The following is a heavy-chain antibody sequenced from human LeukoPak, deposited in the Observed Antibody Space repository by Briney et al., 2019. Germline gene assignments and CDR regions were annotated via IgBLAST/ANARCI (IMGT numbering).Heavy chain of an antibody. D-gene: IGHD2-8*01. CDR3: AKAVLMVYDYFDY. Sequence: GGSLRLSCAASGFTFSNYAMSWVRQAPGKGLEWVSAISGSGVSTYYADPVKGRFTISRDNSKNTLYLQMNSLRAEDTAVYYCAKAVLMVYDYFDYWGQGTLVTVSS. V-gene: IGHV3-23*01. CDR1: GFTFSNYA. CDR2: ISGSGVST. J-gene: IGHJ4*02.